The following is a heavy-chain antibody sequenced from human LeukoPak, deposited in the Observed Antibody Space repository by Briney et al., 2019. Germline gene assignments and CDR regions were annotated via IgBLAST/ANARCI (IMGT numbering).Heavy chain of an antibody. CDR3: ARLRSLDK. D-gene: IGHD5-24*01. CDR2: IKEDDSEI. CDR1: GFLFSKYC. Sequence: GGSLRLSCAASGFLFSKYCMTWVRQAPGKGLEWVANIKEDDSEIYYVESVKGRFTISRDNAKKSLYLEMSSLRVEDTAVYFCARLRSLDKWGQGTLVTVS. V-gene: IGHV3-7*01. J-gene: IGHJ4*02.